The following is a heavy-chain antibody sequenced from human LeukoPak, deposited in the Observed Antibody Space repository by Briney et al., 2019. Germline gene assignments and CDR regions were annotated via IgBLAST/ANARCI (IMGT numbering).Heavy chain of an antibody. J-gene: IGHJ4*02. V-gene: IGHV3-30-3*01. CDR2: ISKDGSDK. Sequence: GGSLRLSCAASGFTFSSYTMHWVRQAPGKGLEWVAVISKDGSDKYYPGSVRGRFTISRDNSKNTIYLQMDSLRAEDTAIYYCARDYWWNYDYWGQGTLVTVSS. CDR1: GFTFSSYT. D-gene: IGHD1-7*01. CDR3: ARDYWWNYDY.